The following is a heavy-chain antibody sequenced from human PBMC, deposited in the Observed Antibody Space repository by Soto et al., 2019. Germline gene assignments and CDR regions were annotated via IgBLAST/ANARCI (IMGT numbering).Heavy chain of an antibody. CDR3: ARAFAGFGAYWYFDL. D-gene: IGHD3-16*01. CDR2: FYTTGRA. CDR1: GGSISSSY. V-gene: IGHV4-4*07. Sequence: SETLSLTCSVSGGSISSSYWNWIRQPAGKGLEWIGRFYTTGRASYNPSLKGRLTLSGDTSKNQFSLRLGSVTAADTAVYYCARAFAGFGAYWYFDLWGRGTLVTVSS. J-gene: IGHJ2*01.